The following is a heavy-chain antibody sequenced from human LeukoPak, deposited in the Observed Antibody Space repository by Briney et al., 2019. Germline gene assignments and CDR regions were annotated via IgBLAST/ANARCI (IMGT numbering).Heavy chain of an antibody. CDR2: ISYDGSNK. Sequence: AGGSLRLSCAASGFTFNSYAMHWVRQAPGKGLEWVAVISYDGSNKYYADSVKGRFTISRDNSRNTLYLQMNSLRTEDTAVYYCARVTYPGDYWGQGTLVTVSS. V-gene: IGHV3-30-3*01. J-gene: IGHJ4*02. CDR3: ARVTYPGDY. CDR1: GFTFNSYA. D-gene: IGHD1-14*01.